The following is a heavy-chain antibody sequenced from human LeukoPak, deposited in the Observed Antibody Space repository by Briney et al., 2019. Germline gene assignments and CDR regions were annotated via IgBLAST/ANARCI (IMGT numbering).Heavy chain of an antibody. CDR2: SSPYNGNT. V-gene: IGHV1-18*01. D-gene: IGHD6-19*01. CDR1: GYTFTTYG. J-gene: IGHJ4*02. CDR3: ARGGTSGWRTPNDDY. Sequence: ASVKVSCKSSGYTFTTYGISWVRQAPGQGLEWMGWSSPYNGNTDYAQKLRGRVTMTTDTSTSTAYMELRSLRSDDTAVYYCARGGTSGWRTPNDDYWGQGTLVTVSS.